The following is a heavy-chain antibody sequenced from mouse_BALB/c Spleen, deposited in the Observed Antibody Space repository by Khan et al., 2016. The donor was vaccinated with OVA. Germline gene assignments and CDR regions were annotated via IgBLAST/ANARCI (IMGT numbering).Heavy chain of an antibody. CDR2: IYPVDGSS. CDR1: GYTLTGYY. CDR3: ASEYDRYLDY. V-gene: IGHV1S56*01. D-gene: IGHD2-4*01. Sequence: VQLQESGPELVRPGASVKMSCKASGYTLTGYYIHWVKQRPGQGLEWIGWIYPVDGSSKYNEKFKGKSTLTADKSSSTAYMLLSSLTSEDSANDFCASEYDRYLDYWGQGTTLTVSS. J-gene: IGHJ2*01.